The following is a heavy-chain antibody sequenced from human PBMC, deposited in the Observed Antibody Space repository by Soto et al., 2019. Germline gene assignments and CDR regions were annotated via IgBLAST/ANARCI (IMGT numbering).Heavy chain of an antibody. CDR1: GFTFSSYE. CDR2: ISSSGSTI. V-gene: IGHV3-48*03. Sequence: GSLGRAFGSSGFTFSSYEMNWVRQAPGKGLEWVSYISSSGSTIYYADSVKGRFTISRDNAKNSLYLQMNSLRAEDTAVYYCALSSSHAYWGQGTLVTVSS. J-gene: IGHJ4*02. CDR3: ALSSSHAY. D-gene: IGHD6-6*01.